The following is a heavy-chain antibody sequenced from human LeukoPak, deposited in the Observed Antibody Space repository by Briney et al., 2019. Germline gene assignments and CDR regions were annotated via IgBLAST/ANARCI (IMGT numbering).Heavy chain of an antibody. V-gene: IGHV1-2*03. CDR3: SREDY. CDR2: INPNSGGT. CDR1: GYTFTGYY. J-gene: IGHJ4*02. Sequence: LGASVKVSCKASGYTFTGYYLHWVRQAPGQGLEWVGWINPNSGGTNYAQKFQGRVAMTRDTSITTVYMELSRLRSDDTAVYYCSREDYWGQGTLVTVSS.